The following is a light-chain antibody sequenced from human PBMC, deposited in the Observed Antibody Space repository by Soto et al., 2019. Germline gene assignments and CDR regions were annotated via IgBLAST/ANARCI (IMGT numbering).Light chain of an antibody. Sequence: DIQMTQAPSSLSPSVGDIVTITCRASQSISSYLNCYQQKPGKAPNLLIYAASNLQSGVPSRFSGSGSGTDSAVPISSLLPEDFATYDCQQSYSIPLTVGGETKVEIK. CDR3: QQSYSIPLT. CDR2: AAS. V-gene: IGKV1-39*01. J-gene: IGKJ4*01. CDR1: QSISSY.